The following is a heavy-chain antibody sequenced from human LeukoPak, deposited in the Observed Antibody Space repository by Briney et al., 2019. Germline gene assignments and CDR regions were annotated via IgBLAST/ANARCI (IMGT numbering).Heavy chain of an antibody. Sequence: GGSLRPSCAASEFTFSSYWMSWVRQAPGKGLEWVANIKQDGSEKYYVDSVKGRFTISRDNAKNSLYLQMNSLRAEDTAVYYCARDRSVDYGDYYYFDYWGQGTLVTVSS. D-gene: IGHD4-17*01. CDR1: EFTFSSYW. CDR3: ARDRSVDYGDYYYFDY. CDR2: IKQDGSEK. V-gene: IGHV3-7*01. J-gene: IGHJ4*02.